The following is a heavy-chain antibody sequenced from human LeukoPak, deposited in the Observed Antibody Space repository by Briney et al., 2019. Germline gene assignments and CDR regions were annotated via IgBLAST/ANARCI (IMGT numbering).Heavy chain of an antibody. J-gene: IGHJ4*02. D-gene: IGHD1-1*01. CDR1: GFTFINYA. CDR3: AKLGTRRELRSYFDY. V-gene: IGHV3-23*01. CDR2: ISGRGHFT. Sequence: PGGSLRLSCAASGFTFINYAMSWVRQAPGKGLEWVSGISGRGHFTNYAGSVKGRFTVSRDNSENTLFLQMNSLRAEDTAIYYCAKLGTRRELRSYFDYWGQGIPVTISS.